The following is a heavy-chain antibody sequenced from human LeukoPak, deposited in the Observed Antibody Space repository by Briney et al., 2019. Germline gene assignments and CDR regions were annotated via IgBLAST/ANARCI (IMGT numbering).Heavy chain of an antibody. J-gene: IGHJ4*02. V-gene: IGHV3-23*01. CDR2: INDNGGQS. CDR3: AKDALDCSSTSCYAPMDY. CDR1: GFAFNNYA. D-gene: IGHD2-2*01. Sequence: GGSLRLSCAASGFAFNNYAMTWVRQAPGKGREGVPNINDNGGQSHYADSVKGRFTISRDNSKNTLYLQMNSLRAEDTAVYYCAKDALDCSSTSCYAPMDYWGQGTLVTVSS.